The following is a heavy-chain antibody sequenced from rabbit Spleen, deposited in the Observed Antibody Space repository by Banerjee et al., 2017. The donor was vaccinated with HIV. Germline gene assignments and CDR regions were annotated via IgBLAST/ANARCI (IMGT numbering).Heavy chain of an antibody. D-gene: IGHD6-1*01. CDR2: IDAGSSGST. CDR1: GFSFSSDYY. Sequence: QSLEESGGGLVQPEGSLTLTCTASGFSFSSDYYMCWVRQAPGKGLEWIACIDAGSSGSTYYASWAKGRLTISKTSSTTVTLQMTSLTAADTATYFCARGYSNGYQNYVNAFSLWGPGTLVTVS. CDR3: ARGYSNGYQNYVNAFSL. V-gene: IGHV1S40*01. J-gene: IGHJ4*01.